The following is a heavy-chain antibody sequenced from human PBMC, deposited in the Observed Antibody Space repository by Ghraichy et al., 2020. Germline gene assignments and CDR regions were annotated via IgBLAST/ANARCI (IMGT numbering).Heavy chain of an antibody. CDR2: IYYSGST. Sequence: SETLSLTCTVSGGSISSYYWSWIRQPPGKGLEWIGYIYYSGSTNYNPSLKSRVTISVDTSKNQFSLKLSSVTAADTAVYYCARDGGSSSAYYYYYYMDVGGKGTTVTVSS. J-gene: IGHJ6*03. CDR3: ARDGGSSSAYYYYYYMDV. CDR1: GGSISSYY. V-gene: IGHV4-59*01. D-gene: IGHD6-6*01.